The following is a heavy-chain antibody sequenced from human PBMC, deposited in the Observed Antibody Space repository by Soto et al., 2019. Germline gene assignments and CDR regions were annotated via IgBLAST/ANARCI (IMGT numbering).Heavy chain of an antibody. CDR2: TYYRSKWYY. CDR3: ARIHSSSSSDMDL. CDR1: GDSVSSTIAA. Sequence: SQPFSLTSAISGDSVSSTIAAWNCIRQSPSRGLEWLGRTYYRSKWYYGYAVSVKSRITINPDTSKNQFSLQLNSVTPEDTAVYSCARIHSSSSSDMDLWAQGTTVNVSS. V-gene: IGHV6-1*01. J-gene: IGHJ6*02. D-gene: IGHD6-6*01.